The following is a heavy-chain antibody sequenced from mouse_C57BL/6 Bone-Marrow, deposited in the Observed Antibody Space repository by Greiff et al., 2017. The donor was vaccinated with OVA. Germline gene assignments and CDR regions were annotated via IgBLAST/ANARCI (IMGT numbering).Heavy chain of an antibody. J-gene: IGHJ2*01. V-gene: IGHV1-39*01. CDR1: GYSFTDYN. D-gene: IGHD1-1*01. CDR2: INPNYGTT. Sequence: EVQLQQSGPELVKPGASVKISCKASGYSFTDYNMNWVKQSNGKSLEWIGVINPNYGTTSYNQKFKGKATLTVDQSSSTAYMQLNSLTSEDSAVYYRASPSYGSTYYLDYWGQGTTLTVSS. CDR3: ASPSYGSTYYLDY.